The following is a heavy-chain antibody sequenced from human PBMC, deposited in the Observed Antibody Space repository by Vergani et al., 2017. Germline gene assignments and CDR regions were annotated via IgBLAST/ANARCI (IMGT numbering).Heavy chain of an antibody. CDR2: ISYDGSNK. CDR3: AKDRQQLVVGGXFDY. Sequence: VQLLESGGGVVQPGRSLRLSCAASGFTFSSYGMHWVRQAPGKGLEWVAVISYDGSNKYYADSVKGRFTISRDNSKNTLYLQMNSLRAEDTAVYYCAKDRQQLVVGGXFDYWGQGTLVTVSS. D-gene: IGHD6-6*01. CDR1: GFTFSSYG. J-gene: IGHJ4*02. V-gene: IGHV3-30*18.